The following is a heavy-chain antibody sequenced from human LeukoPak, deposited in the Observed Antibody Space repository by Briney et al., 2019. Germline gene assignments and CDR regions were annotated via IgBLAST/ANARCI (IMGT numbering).Heavy chain of an antibody. CDR3: ARATYSSGWYYFDY. J-gene: IGHJ4*02. CDR2: TYYRSKWYN. Sequence: SQTLSLTCAISGDSVSSNSAAWNWIRQSPSRGLEWLGRTYYRSKWYNNYAVSVKSRITIKPDTSKNQFSLQLNSVTPEDTAVYYCARATYSSGWYYFDYWGQGTLVTVSS. D-gene: IGHD6-19*01. CDR1: GDSVSSNSAA. V-gene: IGHV6-1*01.